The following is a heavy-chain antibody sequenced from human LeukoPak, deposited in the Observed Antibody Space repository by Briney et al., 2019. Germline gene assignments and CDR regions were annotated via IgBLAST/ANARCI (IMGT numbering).Heavy chain of an antibody. V-gene: IGHV4-39*07. CDR2: IYYSGST. J-gene: IGHJ4*02. CDR3: ARGYSYGYNFDY. D-gene: IGHD5-18*01. CDR1: GGSVTSGSYY. Sequence: SETLSLTCNVSGGSVTSGSYYWGWIRQPPGKGLEWIGSIYYSGSTYYNPSLKSRVTISVDTSKNQFSLKLSSVTAADTAVYYCARGYSYGYNFDYWAREPWSPSPQ.